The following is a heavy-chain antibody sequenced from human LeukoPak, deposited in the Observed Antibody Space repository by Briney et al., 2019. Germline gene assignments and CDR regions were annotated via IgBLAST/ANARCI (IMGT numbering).Heavy chain of an antibody. CDR2: ISGSGGST. J-gene: IGHJ4*02. D-gene: IGHD7-27*01. CDR3: AKDGGLWVSAHWGDS. Sequence: GGSLRLSCAASGFTFSSYAMNWVRQAPGKGLEWVSVISGSGGSTYYADSVKGRFTVSRDDSKNTLYLQMNSLRAEDTVVYYCAKDGGLWVSAHWGDSWGRGTLVTVSS. CDR1: GFTFSSYA. V-gene: IGHV3-23*01.